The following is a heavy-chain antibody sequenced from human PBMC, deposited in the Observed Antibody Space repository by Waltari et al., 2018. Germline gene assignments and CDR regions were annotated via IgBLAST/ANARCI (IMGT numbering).Heavy chain of an antibody. CDR3: VKGLTP. V-gene: IGHV3-66*02. Sequence: QLVESGGGLVQPGGSLTISCTASGFTVTDNYMNWVRQAPGKGLEWVASFYIGGSTHYADSAKCRFTVSRDNSKNTMHLQMNNLRPEDTAVYFCVKGLTPWGQGTRVTVSS. J-gene: IGHJ4*02. CDR2: FYIGGST. CDR1: GFTVTDNY.